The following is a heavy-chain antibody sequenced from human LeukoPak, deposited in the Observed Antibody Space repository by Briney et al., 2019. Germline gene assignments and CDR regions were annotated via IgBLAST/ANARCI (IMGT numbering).Heavy chain of an antibody. Sequence: SETLSLTCTVSGGSISSGSYYWSWIRQPAGKGLEWIGHIYSSGTTNYSPSLKSRVTISVDTSKNQFFLELSSVTAADTAVYYCARHEWGITNAFDIWGQGTMVTVSS. V-gene: IGHV4-61*09. J-gene: IGHJ3*02. CDR1: GGSISSGSYY. CDR3: ARHEWGITNAFDI. D-gene: IGHD1-14*01. CDR2: IYSSGTT.